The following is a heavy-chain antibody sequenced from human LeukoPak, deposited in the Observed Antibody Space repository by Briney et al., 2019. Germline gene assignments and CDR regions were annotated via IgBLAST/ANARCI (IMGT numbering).Heavy chain of an antibody. V-gene: IGHV3-30*18. CDR2: ISYDGSNK. CDR3: AKDVYCSSTSCYRPKYYYGMDV. Sequence: PGGSLRLSCAASGFTFSSYGMHWVRQAPGKGREWVAVISYDGSNKYYADSVKGRFTISRDNSKNTLYLQMNSLRAEDTAVYYCAKDVYCSSTSCYRPKYYYGMDVWGKGTTVTVSS. J-gene: IGHJ6*04. D-gene: IGHD2-2*01. CDR1: GFTFSSYG.